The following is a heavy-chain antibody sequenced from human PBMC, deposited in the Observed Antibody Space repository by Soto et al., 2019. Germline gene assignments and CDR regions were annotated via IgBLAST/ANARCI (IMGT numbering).Heavy chain of an antibody. Sequence: GGSLRLSCAASGFTFSSYDMHWVRQATGKGLEWVSAIGTAGDTYYPGSVKGRFTISRENAKNSLYLQMNSLRAGDTAVYYCARGYIWGSYPDLDAFDIWGQGTMVTVSS. J-gene: IGHJ3*02. CDR1: GFTFSSYD. D-gene: IGHD3-16*02. CDR2: IGTAGDT. V-gene: IGHV3-13*01. CDR3: ARGYIWGSYPDLDAFDI.